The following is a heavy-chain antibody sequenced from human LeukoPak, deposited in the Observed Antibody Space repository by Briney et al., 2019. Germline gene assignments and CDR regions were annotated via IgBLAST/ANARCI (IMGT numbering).Heavy chain of an antibody. V-gene: IGHV4-59*08. Sequence: SETLSLACTVSGGSIGTYYWSWVRQSPGKGLEWIGYIYVTGNRYNPYLQSRVTISVDTSRNQFFLKMSSVTAADTAVYYCARHIGGGIEDMDVWGKGTKVTVSS. J-gene: IGHJ6*03. CDR3: ARHIGGGIEDMDV. D-gene: IGHD3-16*02. CDR2: IYVTGN. CDR1: GGSIGTYY.